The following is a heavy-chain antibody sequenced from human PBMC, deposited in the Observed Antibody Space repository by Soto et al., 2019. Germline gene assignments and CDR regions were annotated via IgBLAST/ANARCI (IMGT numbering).Heavy chain of an antibody. V-gene: IGHV3-23*01. CDR3: AKDVSHLFQPAPDAFDI. CDR2: ISGSGGST. D-gene: IGHD2-2*01. J-gene: IGHJ3*02. CDR1: GFTFSSYA. Sequence: GGSLRLSCAASGFTFSSYAMSWVRQAPGKGLEWVSAISGSGGSTYYADSVKGRFTISRDNSKNTLYLQMNSLRAEDTAVYYCAKDVSHLFQPAPDAFDIWGQGTMVTVSS.